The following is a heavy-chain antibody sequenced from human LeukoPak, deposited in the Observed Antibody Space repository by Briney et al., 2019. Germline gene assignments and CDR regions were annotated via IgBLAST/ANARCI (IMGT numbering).Heavy chain of an antibody. CDR1: GFTFNRYG. CDR2: VSTGGDVT. CDR3: AKDDGVGGSKNWFDP. Sequence: PGGSLILSCAASGFTFNRYGMSWVRQAPGKGLEWVSVVSTGGDVTYYADSVKGRFTISRDNSKNIVYLEMNSLRAEDTAVYYCAKDDGVGGSKNWFDPWGQGTLVTVSS. D-gene: IGHD1-26*01. J-gene: IGHJ5*02. V-gene: IGHV3-23*01.